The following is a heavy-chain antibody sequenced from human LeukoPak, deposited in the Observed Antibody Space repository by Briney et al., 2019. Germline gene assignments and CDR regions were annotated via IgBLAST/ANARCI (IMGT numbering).Heavy chain of an antibody. V-gene: IGHV3-21*01. J-gene: IGHJ4*02. CDR3: AKAGVSSLDY. Sequence: NPGGSLRLSCAASGFTFSIYAVSWVRQAPGGGLEWVSSISSSSSDIYYADSVTGRFTTSRDNATHSLYLQMTSLTAEDTAVYYCAKAGVSSLDYWGPGTLVTVSS. CDR1: GFTFSIYA. D-gene: IGHD3-3*01. CDR2: ISSSSSDI.